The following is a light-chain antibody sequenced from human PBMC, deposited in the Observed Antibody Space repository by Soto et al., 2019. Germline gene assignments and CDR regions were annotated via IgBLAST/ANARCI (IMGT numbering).Light chain of an antibody. V-gene: IGKV1-5*01. CDR1: QSVSNW. J-gene: IGKJ1*01. CDR2: EVS. CDR3: QQYDSYSWT. Sequence: DIQMTQSPSTLSASVGERVTITCRASQSVSNWLAWYQQKPGKAPKLLIYEVSSLESGVPSRFSGSGSGTEFILTISSLQPDDFATYYCQQYDSYSWTFDQGTKVEMK.